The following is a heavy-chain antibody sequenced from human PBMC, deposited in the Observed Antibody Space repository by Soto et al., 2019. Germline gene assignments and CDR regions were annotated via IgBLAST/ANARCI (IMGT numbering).Heavy chain of an antibody. J-gene: IGHJ4*02. CDR3: ARVKEMATTYYCDY. CDR1: GGSISSYY. V-gene: IGHV4-59*01. D-gene: IGHD1-1*01. CDR2: IYYSGST. Sequence: QVQLQESGPGLVKPSETLSLTCTVSGGSISSYYWSWIRQPPGKGLEWIGYIYYSGSTNYNPSLKSRVTISVDTSKNQFSLKLSSVTAADTAVYYCARVKEMATTYYCDYWGQGTLVTVSS.